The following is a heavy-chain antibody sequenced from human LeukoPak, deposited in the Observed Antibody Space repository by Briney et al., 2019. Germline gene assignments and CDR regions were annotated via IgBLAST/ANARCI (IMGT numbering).Heavy chain of an antibody. CDR1: GGSITSGNYY. CDR2: IYTSGST. CDR3: ARDQWLGPRFDP. J-gene: IGHJ5*02. Sequence: SQTLSLTCKVSGGSITSGNYYWSWIRQPAGKGLEWIGRIYTSGSTNYNASLKSRVTISVDTSKNQFSLKLSSVTAADTAVYYCARDQWLGPRFDPWGQGTLVTVSS. D-gene: IGHD6-19*01. V-gene: IGHV4-61*02.